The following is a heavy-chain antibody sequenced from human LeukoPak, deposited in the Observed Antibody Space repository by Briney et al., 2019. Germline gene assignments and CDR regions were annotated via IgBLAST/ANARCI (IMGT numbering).Heavy chain of an antibody. CDR2: ISYIGST. Sequence: SETLSLTCTVSGGSISTYYWSWIRQPPGKGLEWIGYISYIGSTKYNPSLKSRVTMSVDKSKNQFSLQLSSVTAADTAMYYCARRHRDCSGDSCFLLDYWGQGTLVTVSS. V-gene: IGHV4-59*08. CDR3: ARRHRDCSGDSCFLLDY. CDR1: GGSISTYY. D-gene: IGHD2-15*01. J-gene: IGHJ4*02.